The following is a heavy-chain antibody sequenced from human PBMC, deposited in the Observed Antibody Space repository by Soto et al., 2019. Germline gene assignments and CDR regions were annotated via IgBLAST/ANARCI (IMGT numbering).Heavy chain of an antibody. D-gene: IGHD3-10*01. J-gene: IGHJ4*02. CDR2: ITDTGGDA. V-gene: IGHV3-23*01. Sequence: EVQLLESGGDLVQPGGSLRLSCVASGITFGNRARSWVRQAPGEGLEWVSAITDTGGDAKYADSVRGRFAISRDNSKNTLYLQMSSLRAEDSAVYSCARGSKDSYPGSRIFDFWGRGTLVTVSS. CDR1: GITFGNRA. CDR3: ARGSKDSYPGSRIFDF.